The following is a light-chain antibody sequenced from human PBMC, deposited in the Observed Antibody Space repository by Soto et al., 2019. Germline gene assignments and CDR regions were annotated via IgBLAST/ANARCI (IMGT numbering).Light chain of an antibody. CDR1: QSVRSN. Sequence: EIVMTQSPATLSVSPGERATLSCRASQSVRSNLAWYQQRPGQAPRLLIDAASTRATAIPARFSGSGPGTDFTLTISSLQSEDVAVYYCQQYNDWPLTFGGGTKVVIK. CDR3: QQYNDWPLT. CDR2: AAS. V-gene: IGKV3-15*01. J-gene: IGKJ4*01.